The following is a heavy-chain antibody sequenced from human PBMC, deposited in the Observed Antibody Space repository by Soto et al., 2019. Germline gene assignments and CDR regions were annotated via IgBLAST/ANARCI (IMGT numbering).Heavy chain of an antibody. CDR3: ARVGGSNPSWFDP. CDR2: IWFDGSKK. V-gene: IGHV3-33*01. J-gene: IGHJ5*02. D-gene: IGHD1-26*01. Sequence: QVQLVESGGGVVQPGRSLRLSCAASGFSFKSYGIHWVRQAPGKGLEWVAFIWFDGSKKYYGDSAKGRFTISRDNSKNILYLQMNILRVEDTAVYYCARVGGSNPSWFDPWGQGTLVSVSS. CDR1: GFSFKSYG.